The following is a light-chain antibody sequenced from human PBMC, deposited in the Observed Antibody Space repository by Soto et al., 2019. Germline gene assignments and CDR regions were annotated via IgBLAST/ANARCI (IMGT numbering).Light chain of an antibody. CDR3: QQYNSYS. Sequence: DIPMTQSPSTLSASVGERVTIICRASQSVSNWLAWYQQKPGKAPKLLIYHASNLQSGVPSRFSGSGSGTEFTLTISSLQPDDFATYYCQQYNSYSFGQGTKVDIK. CDR1: QSVSNW. CDR2: HAS. J-gene: IGKJ1*01. V-gene: IGKV1-5*02.